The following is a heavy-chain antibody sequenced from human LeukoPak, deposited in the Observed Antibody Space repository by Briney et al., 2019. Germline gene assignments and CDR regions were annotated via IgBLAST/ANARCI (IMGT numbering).Heavy chain of an antibody. CDR1: GFTFSDYY. V-gene: IGHV3-11*03. D-gene: IGHD3-22*01. J-gene: IGHJ1*01. Sequence: GGSLRLSCAASGFTFSDYYMSWIRQAPGKGLEWVSYISSSNSYTNYADSVKGRFYADSVKGRFTIARDNAKNSLYLQMNILRAEDTAVYYCASLTYYSDSSGYYPGYFQHWGQGTLVTVSS. CDR3: ASLTYYSDSSGYYPGYFQH. CDR2: ISSSNSYT.